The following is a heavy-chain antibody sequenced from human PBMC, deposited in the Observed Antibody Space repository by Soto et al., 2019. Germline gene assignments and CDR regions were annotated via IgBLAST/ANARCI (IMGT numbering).Heavy chain of an antibody. CDR2: ISATGGST. J-gene: IGHJ4*02. Sequence: GGSLRLSCAGSGFTFASYVMTWVRQAPGKGLEWVSSISATGGSTYYAGSVKGRFTISRDNSKNTLYLQMNSLRAEDTAIYYCANAEHPRRSIGFDYWGQGT. CDR3: ANAEHPRRSIGFDY. V-gene: IGHV3-23*01. CDR1: GFTFASYV. D-gene: IGHD3-16*02.